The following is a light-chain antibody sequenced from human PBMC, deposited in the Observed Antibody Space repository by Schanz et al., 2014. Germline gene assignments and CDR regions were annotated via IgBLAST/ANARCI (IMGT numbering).Light chain of an antibody. CDR1: SSDVGSYNL. CDR2: DVS. V-gene: IGLV2-14*02. Sequence: QSALTQPPSVSGSPGQSVTISCTGTSSDVGSYNLVSWYQQHPGKAPKLIIYDVSKWPSGVSNRFSGSKSDVTASLTISGLQAEDEADYYCSSYTVTSTLVFGGGTKVTVL. J-gene: IGLJ2*01. CDR3: SSYTVTSTLV.